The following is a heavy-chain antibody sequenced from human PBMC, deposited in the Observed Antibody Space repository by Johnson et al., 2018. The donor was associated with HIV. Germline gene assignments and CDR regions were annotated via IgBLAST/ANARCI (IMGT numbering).Heavy chain of an antibody. V-gene: IGHV3-30*02. Sequence: QVQLVESGGGVVQPGGSLRLSCAASGFTFSSYGMHWVRQAPGKGLEWVAFIRYDGSNKYYADSVKGRFTISRDNAKNSLYLQMNSLRAEDTAIYYCARVITMIVVVIGDIWGQGTMVTVSS. CDR2: IRYDGSNK. CDR3: ARVITMIVVVIGDI. J-gene: IGHJ3*02. CDR1: GFTFSSYG. D-gene: IGHD3-22*01.